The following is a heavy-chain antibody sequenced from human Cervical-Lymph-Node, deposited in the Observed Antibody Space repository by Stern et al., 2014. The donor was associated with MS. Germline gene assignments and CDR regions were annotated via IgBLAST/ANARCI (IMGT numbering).Heavy chain of an antibody. V-gene: IGHV3-33*01. CDR2: IWYDGSNK. CDR3: ARDLVPYYYYYYGMDV. CDR1: GFTFSSYG. J-gene: IGHJ6*02. D-gene: IGHD2-8*02. Sequence: VQLVESGGGVVQPGRSLRLSCAAPGFTFSSYGMHWVRQAPGKGLEWVAVIWYDGSNKYYADSVKGRFTISRDNSKNTLYLQMNSLRAEDTAVYYCARDLVPYYYYYYGMDVWGQGTTVTVSS.